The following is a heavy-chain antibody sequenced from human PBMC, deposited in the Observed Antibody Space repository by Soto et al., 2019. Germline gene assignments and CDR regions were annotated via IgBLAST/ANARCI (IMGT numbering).Heavy chain of an antibody. J-gene: IGHJ4*02. CDR3: ARRVDFWSGYYDLDF. CDR1: GYTFTSYG. Sequence: ASVKVSCKASGYTFTSYGISWMRQAPGQGLEWMGWISAYNGNTNYAQKLQGRVTMTTDTSTSTAYMELRSLRSDDTAVYYCARRVDFWSGYYDLDFWGQGTLVTVSS. V-gene: IGHV1-18*01. CDR2: ISAYNGNT. D-gene: IGHD3-3*01.